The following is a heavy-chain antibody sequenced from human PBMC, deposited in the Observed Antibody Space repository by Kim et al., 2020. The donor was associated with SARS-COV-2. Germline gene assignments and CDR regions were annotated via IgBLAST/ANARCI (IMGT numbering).Heavy chain of an antibody. J-gene: IGHJ4*02. CDR1: GGSISSYY. Sequence: SETLSLTCTVSGGSISSYYWSWIRQPPGKGLEWIGYIYYSGSTNYNPSLKSRVTISVDTSKNQFSLKLSSVTAADTAVYYCARSGDILTGYYQALFDYWGQGTLVTVSS. V-gene: IGHV4-59*01. CDR2: IYYSGST. D-gene: IGHD3-9*01. CDR3: ARSGDILTGYYQALFDY.